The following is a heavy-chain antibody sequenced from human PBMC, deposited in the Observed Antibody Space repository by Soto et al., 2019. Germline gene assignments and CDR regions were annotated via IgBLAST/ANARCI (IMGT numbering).Heavy chain of an antibody. CDR2: INPNSGGT. Sequence: ASVKVSCKASGYTFTGYYMHWVRQAPGQGLEWMGWINPNSGGTNYAQKFQGWVTMTRDTSISTAYMELSRLRSDDTAVYYCAREEGIAAPDLTYYGMDVWGKGTTVTVSS. CDR1: GYTFTGYY. J-gene: IGHJ6*04. D-gene: IGHD6-13*01. CDR3: AREEGIAAPDLTYYGMDV. V-gene: IGHV1-2*04.